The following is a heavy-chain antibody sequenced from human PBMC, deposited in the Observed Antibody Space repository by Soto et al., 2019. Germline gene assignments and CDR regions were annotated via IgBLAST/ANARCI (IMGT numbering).Heavy chain of an antibody. CDR2: ISAYNSNT. V-gene: IGHV1-18*01. J-gene: IGHJ4*02. CDR1: GYTFSSYG. Sequence: ASVKVSCKASGYTFSSYGISWVRRAPGQGLEWMGWISAYNSNTNYAQKLQGRVTVTTDTSTSTAYMELRSLKSDDTAVYYCARDSYPPTDYWGQGTLVTVSS. CDR3: ARDSYPPTDY.